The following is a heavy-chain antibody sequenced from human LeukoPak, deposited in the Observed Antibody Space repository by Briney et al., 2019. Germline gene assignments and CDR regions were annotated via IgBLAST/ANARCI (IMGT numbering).Heavy chain of an antibody. CDR1: GGSISSYY. CDR2: IYTSGST. J-gene: IGHJ6*03. CDR3: ARSNPRRLLPLYYYYYYMDV. V-gene: IGHV4-4*07. Sequence: PSETLSLTCTVSGGSISSYYWSWIRQPAGKGLEWIGRIYTSGSTNYNPSLKSRVTMSVDTSKNQFSLKLSSVTAADTAVYYCARSNPRRLLPLYYYYYYMDVWGKGTTVTVSS. D-gene: IGHD2-15*01.